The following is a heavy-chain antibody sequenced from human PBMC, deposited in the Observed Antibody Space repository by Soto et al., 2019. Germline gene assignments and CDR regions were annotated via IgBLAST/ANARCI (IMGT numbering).Heavy chain of an antibody. CDR2: ISYDGSNK. V-gene: IGHV3-30*03. D-gene: IGHD2-15*01. Sequence: PGGSLRLSCAASGFAFSSYGMHWVRQAPGKGLEWVAVISYDGSNKYYADSVKGRFTISRDNSKNTLYLQMNSLRAEDTAVYYCAARVVVVADPDAFDIWGQGTMVTVSS. CDR3: AARVVVVADPDAFDI. CDR1: GFAFSSYG. J-gene: IGHJ3*02.